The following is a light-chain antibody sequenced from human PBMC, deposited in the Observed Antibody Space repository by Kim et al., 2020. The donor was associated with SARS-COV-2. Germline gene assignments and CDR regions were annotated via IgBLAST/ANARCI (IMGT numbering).Light chain of an antibody. V-gene: IGKV3-20*01. CDR1: QSVSSSY. Sequence: EIVLTQSPGTLSLSPGESATLSCRASQSVSSSYLTWYQQKPGQAPRLLIYGASSRATGIPDRFSGSGSGTDFTLTISRLEPEYFAVYYCQRYGSSPKYAFGQGTKLEI. CDR2: GAS. J-gene: IGKJ2*01. CDR3: QRYGSSPKYA.